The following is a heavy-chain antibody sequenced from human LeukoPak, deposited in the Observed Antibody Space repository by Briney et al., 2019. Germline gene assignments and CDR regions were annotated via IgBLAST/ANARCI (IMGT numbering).Heavy chain of an antibody. D-gene: IGHD4-17*01. CDR2: INHSGST. J-gene: IGHJ4*02. CDR1: HGSFSGYY. V-gene: IGHV4-34*01. CDR3: ARMSPRLRRLTVTTSKGFDY. Sequence: SETLSLTCGVYHGSFSGYYWSWIRQPPGKGLEWIGEINHSGSTNYIPSLKSRVTISIDTSKNQFSLKLSSVTAADTAVYYCARMSPRLRRLTVTTSKGFDYWGQGTLVTVSS.